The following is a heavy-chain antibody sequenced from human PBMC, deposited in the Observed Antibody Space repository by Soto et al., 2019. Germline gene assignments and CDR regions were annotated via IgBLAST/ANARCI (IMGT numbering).Heavy chain of an antibody. CDR1: GYTLTELS. V-gene: IGHV1-24*01. CDR2: FDPEDGET. J-gene: IGHJ4*02. D-gene: IGHD6-19*01. Sequence: QVPLVQSGAEVKKPGASVKVSCKVSGYTLTELSMHWVRQAPGKGLEWMGGFDPEDGETIYAQKFQGRVTMTEDTSTDTAYMELSSLRSEDTAVYYCATGYIAVAGTAGYFDYWGQGTLVTVSS. CDR3: ATGYIAVAGTAGYFDY.